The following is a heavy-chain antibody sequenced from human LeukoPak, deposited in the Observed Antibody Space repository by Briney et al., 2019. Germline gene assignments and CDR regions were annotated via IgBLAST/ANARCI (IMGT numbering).Heavy chain of an antibody. CDR1: GGSFSGYY. D-gene: IGHD6-6*01. Sequence: SETLSLTCAVYGGSFSGYYWNWIRQPPGKGLEWIGEINHSGSTNYNPSLKSRVTISVDTSKNQFSLKLSSVTAADTAVYYCASLRMGSSPVDYWGQGTLVTVSS. J-gene: IGHJ4*02. CDR2: INHSGST. V-gene: IGHV4-34*01. CDR3: ASLRMGSSPVDY.